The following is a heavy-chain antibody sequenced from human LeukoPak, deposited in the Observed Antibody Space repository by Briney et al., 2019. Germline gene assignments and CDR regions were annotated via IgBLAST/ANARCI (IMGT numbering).Heavy chain of an antibody. CDR1: GGSFSGYY. CDR2: INHSGST. V-gene: IGHV4-34*01. Sequence: PSETLSLTCAVYGGSFSGYYWSWIRQPPGKGLEWIGEINHSGSTNYNPSLKSRVTISVDTSKNQFSLELSSVTAADTAVYYCARRGIQLWLRAVYYFDYWGQGTLVTVSS. CDR3: ARRGIQLWLRAVYYFDY. J-gene: IGHJ4*02. D-gene: IGHD5-18*01.